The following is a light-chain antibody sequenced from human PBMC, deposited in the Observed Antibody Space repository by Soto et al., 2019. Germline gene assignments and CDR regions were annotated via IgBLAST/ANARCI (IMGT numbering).Light chain of an antibody. CDR3: QLYDRFPYT. CDR2: KAS. V-gene: IGKV1-5*03. Sequence: DIQMTQSPSTLSASVEDTVTITCRASQSMSNWLAWYQQKPGQAPKLLIHKASTLESGVPSWFSGSGSGTEFTLTISSLQPDDFATFYCQLYDRFPYTFGQGTKLEIK. J-gene: IGKJ2*01. CDR1: QSMSNW.